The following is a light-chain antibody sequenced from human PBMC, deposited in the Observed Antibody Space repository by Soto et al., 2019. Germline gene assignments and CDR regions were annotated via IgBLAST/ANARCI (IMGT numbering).Light chain of an antibody. CDR1: QSVSNY. Sequence: EIVLTQSTGTLSMSPGERATLSCKASQSVSNYLAWYQRKPGQAPRLLIYGASSRATGIPDRFSGSGSGTDFTFTISRLEPEDFAVYYCHQYGGSPQTFGQGTKV. J-gene: IGKJ1*01. CDR3: HQYGGSPQT. V-gene: IGKV3-20*01. CDR2: GAS.